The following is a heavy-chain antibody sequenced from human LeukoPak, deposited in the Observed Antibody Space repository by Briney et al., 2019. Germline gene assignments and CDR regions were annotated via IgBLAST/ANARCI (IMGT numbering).Heavy chain of an antibody. J-gene: IGHJ4*02. D-gene: IGHD1-26*01. CDR3: ATTLFGEATHFDY. CDR1: GYTLTELS. Sequence: ASEKVSCKVSGYTLTELSMHWVRQAPGKGLEWMGGFDPEDGETIYAQKFQGRVTMTEDTSTDTAYMELSSLRSEDTAVYYCATTLFGEATHFDYWGQGTLVTVSS. V-gene: IGHV1-24*01. CDR2: FDPEDGET.